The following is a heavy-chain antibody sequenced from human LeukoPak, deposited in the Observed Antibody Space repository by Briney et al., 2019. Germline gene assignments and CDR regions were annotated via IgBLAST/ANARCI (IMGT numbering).Heavy chain of an antibody. V-gene: IGHV3-64*01. D-gene: IGHD3-16*01. CDR2: ISSNGGST. J-gene: IGHJ4*02. Sequence: PGGSLRLSCAASGFTVSSSYMSWVRQAPGKRLEYVSAISSNGGSTYYANSVKGRFTISRDNSKNTLYLQMASEKPEDMAVYYWARDRKGGEGGRLFDYWGQGTLVTVSS. CDR3: ARDRKGGEGGRLFDY. CDR1: GFTVSSSY.